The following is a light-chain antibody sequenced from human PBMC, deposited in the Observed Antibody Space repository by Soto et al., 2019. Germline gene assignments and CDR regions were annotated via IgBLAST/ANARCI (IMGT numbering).Light chain of an antibody. Sequence: QSALTQPASLSGSHGQSITISCSGTSSDVGGYNYVSWYQQHPGEAPKLMIDDVSNRPSEVSNRFSGSKSGNTASLTISGRQAEDEADYSCSSYTSSSTLVFGVGTQLTVL. CDR3: SSYTSSSTLV. J-gene: IGLJ2*01. CDR2: DVS. V-gene: IGLV2-14*03. CDR1: SSDVGGYNY.